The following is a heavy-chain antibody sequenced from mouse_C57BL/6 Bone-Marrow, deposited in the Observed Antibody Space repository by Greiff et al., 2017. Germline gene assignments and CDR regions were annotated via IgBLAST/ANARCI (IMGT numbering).Heavy chain of an antibody. Sequence: VQLQQSGPELVKPGASVKISCKASGYSFTDYNMNWVQQSNGKSLEWIGVINPNYGTTSYNQKFKGKATLTVDQSSSTAYMQLNSLTSEDSAVYYCARSGYYGSSYAMDYWGQGTSVTVSS. V-gene: IGHV1-39*01. CDR3: ARSGYYGSSYAMDY. J-gene: IGHJ4*01. D-gene: IGHD1-1*01. CDR2: INPNYGTT. CDR1: GYSFTDYN.